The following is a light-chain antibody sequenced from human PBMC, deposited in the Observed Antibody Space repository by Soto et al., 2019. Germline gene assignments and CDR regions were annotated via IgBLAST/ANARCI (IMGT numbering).Light chain of an antibody. J-gene: IGLJ3*02. CDR3: SSYTSSSTRV. Sequence: QSALTQPASVSGSPGQSITISCTGTSSDVGGYNYVSWCQQHPGKAPKLMIYEVSNRPSGVSNRFSGSKSGNTASLTISGLRAEDEADYYCSSYTSSSTRVFGGGIKLTVL. CDR2: EVS. V-gene: IGLV2-14*01. CDR1: SSDVGGYNY.